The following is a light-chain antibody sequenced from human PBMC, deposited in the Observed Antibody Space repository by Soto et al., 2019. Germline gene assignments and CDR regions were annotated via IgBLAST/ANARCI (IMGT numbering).Light chain of an antibody. V-gene: IGKV1-5*01. CDR2: DAS. J-gene: IGKJ1*01. CDR3: QQTDSFPRT. Sequence: DIQMTQSPSTLSASVGDTVTITCRASQTISGWLAWYQQRPGKAPNLLIFDASTLESGVPSRFSGSGSGTDFTLTISSLQPEDFATYCCQQTDSFPRTFGQVTKVDIK. CDR1: QTISGW.